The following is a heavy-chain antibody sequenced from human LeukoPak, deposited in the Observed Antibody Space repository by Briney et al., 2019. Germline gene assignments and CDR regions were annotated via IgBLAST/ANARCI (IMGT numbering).Heavy chain of an antibody. V-gene: IGHV1-46*01. CDR2: INPSDGTI. Sequence: ASVTVSCRASGYTFTNYHMHWVRQAPGQGLEWMGIINPSDGTISYAQKFQGRITMTRDTSTTTVYMELYSLRSDDTAVYFCARAIDYGGPKPAFDYWGQGTLVTVSS. J-gene: IGHJ4*02. CDR1: GYTFTNYH. D-gene: IGHD4-23*01. CDR3: ARAIDYGGPKPAFDY.